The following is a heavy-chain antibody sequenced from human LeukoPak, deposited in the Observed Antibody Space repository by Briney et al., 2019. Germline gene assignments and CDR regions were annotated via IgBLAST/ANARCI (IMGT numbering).Heavy chain of an antibody. CDR1: GFTFSSYG. Sequence: GGPLRLSCAASGFTFSSYGMHWIRQAPGKGLEWVAVIWSDGSHKYYADSMKGRFTISRDNSKNMVYLQMNSLRVEDTAVYYCASAAGAFDMWGQGTLVTVSS. D-gene: IGHD6-13*01. J-gene: IGHJ3*02. CDR3: ASAAGAFDM. V-gene: IGHV3-33*01. CDR2: IWSDGSHK.